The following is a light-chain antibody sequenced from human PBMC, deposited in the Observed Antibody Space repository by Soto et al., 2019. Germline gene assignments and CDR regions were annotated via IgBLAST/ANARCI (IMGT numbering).Light chain of an antibody. CDR2: DAS. Sequence: EIVLTQSPATLSLSPGERATLSCGASQSVSSSYLAWYQQKPGRAPRLLIHDASTRCTGIPDRFSGSGFGTDFTFTICILELVHSVVYYCRHSGNSPYIFGQVIKLEIK. CDR1: QSVSSSY. J-gene: IGKJ2*01. CDR3: RHSGNSPYI. V-gene: IGKV3D-20*01.